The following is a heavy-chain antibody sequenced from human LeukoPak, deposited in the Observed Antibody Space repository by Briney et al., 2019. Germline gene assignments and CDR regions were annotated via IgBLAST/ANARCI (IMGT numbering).Heavy chain of an antibody. Sequence: ASVKVSRKASGYTFTRYYMHSVRQAPGQGLEGVGGINPNRGGTNYAQKLQGRVTMTRETSISTAYMGRSRVRADNTAVYYCGGEGGGDYDYPLVYWGQGTLVTVSS. D-gene: IGHD5-12*01. CDR2: INPNRGGT. CDR1: GYTFTRYY. V-gene: IGHV1-2*02. CDR3: GGEGGGDYDYPLVY. J-gene: IGHJ4*02.